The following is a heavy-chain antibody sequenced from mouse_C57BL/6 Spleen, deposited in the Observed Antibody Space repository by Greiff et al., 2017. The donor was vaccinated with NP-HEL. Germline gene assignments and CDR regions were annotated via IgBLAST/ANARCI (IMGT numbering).Heavy chain of an antibody. Sequence: EVKLVESGGGLVKPGGSLKLSCAASGFTFSDYGMHWVRQAPEKGLEWVAYISRGRSTIYYADTVKGRFTISRDNAKNTLFLQMTSLRSEDTAMYYCARGDYDYSYWYFDVWGTGTTVTVSS. V-gene: IGHV5-17*01. D-gene: IGHD2-4*01. CDR1: GFTFSDYG. CDR2: ISRGRSTI. CDR3: ARGDYDYSYWYFDV. J-gene: IGHJ1*03.